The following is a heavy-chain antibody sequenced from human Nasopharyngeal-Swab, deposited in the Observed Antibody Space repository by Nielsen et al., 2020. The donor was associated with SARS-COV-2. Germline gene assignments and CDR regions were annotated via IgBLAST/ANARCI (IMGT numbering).Heavy chain of an antibody. CDR1: GGTFSSYA. D-gene: IGHD6-6*01. V-gene: IGHV1-69*13. Sequence: VKVSCKASGGTFSSYAISWVRQAPGQGLEWMGGIIPIFGTANYAQKFQGRVTITADESTSTTYMELSSLRSEDTAVYYCTTQLGDAFDIWGQGTMVTVSS. CDR2: IIPIFGTA. J-gene: IGHJ3*02. CDR3: TTQLGDAFDI.